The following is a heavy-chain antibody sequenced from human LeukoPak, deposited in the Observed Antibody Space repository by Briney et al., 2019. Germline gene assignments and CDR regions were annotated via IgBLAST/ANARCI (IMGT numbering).Heavy chain of an antibody. CDR2: VSAYNGNT. V-gene: IGHV1-18*01. Sequence: ASVKVSCKASGYTFTSYGISWVRQAPGQGLEWMGWVSAYNGNTNYAQKLRGRVTMTTDTSTSTAYMELRSLRSDDPAVYYCARGRRTRGYYDIQDYWGQGTLVTVSS. D-gene: IGHD3-22*01. CDR3: ARGRRTRGYYDIQDY. CDR1: GYTFTSYG. J-gene: IGHJ4*02.